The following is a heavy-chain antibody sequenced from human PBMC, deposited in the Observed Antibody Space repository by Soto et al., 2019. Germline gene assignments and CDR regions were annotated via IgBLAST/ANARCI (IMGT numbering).Heavy chain of an antibody. CDR2: IYYSGST. V-gene: IGHV4-59*08. D-gene: IGHD2-8*01. J-gene: IGHJ6*03. CDR1: GGSISSYY. Sequence: SETLSLTCTVSGGSISSYYWSWIRQPPGKGLEWIGYIYYSGSTNYNPSLKSRVTISVDTSKKQFSLKLSFVTAADTAVFYCARHTVYCTNGVCSYYYYYYMDVWGKGTTVTVSS. CDR3: ARHTVYCTNGVCSYYYYYYMDV.